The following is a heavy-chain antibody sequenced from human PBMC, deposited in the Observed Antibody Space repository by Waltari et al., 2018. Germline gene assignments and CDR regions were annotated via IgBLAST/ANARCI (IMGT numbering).Heavy chain of an antibody. D-gene: IGHD5-12*01. J-gene: IGHJ3*02. CDR1: GYTFTGYY. Sequence: QVQLVQSGAEVKKPGASVKVSCKASGYTFTGYYMHWVRQAPGQGLEWMGRINPNRGGTNYAQKFQGRVTMTRDTSSSTAYMELSRLRSDDTAVYYCAREMATIRWGGDDAFDIWGQGTMVTVSS. CDR3: AREMATIRWGGDDAFDI. V-gene: IGHV1-2*06. CDR2: INPNRGGT.